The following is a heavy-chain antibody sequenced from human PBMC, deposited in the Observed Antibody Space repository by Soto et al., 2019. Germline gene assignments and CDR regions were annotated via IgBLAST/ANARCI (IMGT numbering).Heavy chain of an antibody. Sequence: EVQLVESGGGLVQPGGSLRLSCAASGFTFRDHYMDWVRQAPGKGLEWVARSRNRVNSHTTEYAASVKGRFTISRDESKSSLYLQMNSLIIEDTAVYYCTRGLLGGAPSYTFHGMDVWGQGTTVTVSS. D-gene: IGHD1-26*01. J-gene: IGHJ6*01. CDR1: GFTFRDHY. CDR2: SRNRVNSHTT. V-gene: IGHV3-72*01. CDR3: TRGLLGGAPSYTFHGMDV.